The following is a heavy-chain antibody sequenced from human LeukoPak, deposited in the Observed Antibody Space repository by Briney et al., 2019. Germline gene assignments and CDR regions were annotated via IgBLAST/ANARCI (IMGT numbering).Heavy chain of an antibody. CDR2: IYYSGST. CDR1: GGSISSSSYY. J-gene: IGHJ4*02. V-gene: IGHV4-39*07. D-gene: IGHD3-22*01. Sequence: SETLSLTCTVSGGSISSSSYYWGWIRQPPGKGLEWIGSIYYSGSTYYNPSLKSRVTISVDTSKNQFSLKLTSVTAADTAVYHCARLFNYYDTSGPIFDYWGQGTLVTVSS. CDR3: ARLFNYYDTSGPIFDY.